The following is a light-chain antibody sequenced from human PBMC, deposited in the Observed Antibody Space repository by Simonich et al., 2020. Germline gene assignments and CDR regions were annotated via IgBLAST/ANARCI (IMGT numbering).Light chain of an antibody. Sequence: DIQMTQSPSSLSASVGDRVTITCQASQDISNYLNWYQQKPGKATKLLIYDASNLETGVPSRFSGSGSGTDFTLTISSLQPEDFATYYCQQANSFPYTFGQGTKLEIK. CDR3: QQANSFPYT. CDR1: QDISNY. V-gene: IGKV1-33*01. J-gene: IGKJ2*01. CDR2: DAS.